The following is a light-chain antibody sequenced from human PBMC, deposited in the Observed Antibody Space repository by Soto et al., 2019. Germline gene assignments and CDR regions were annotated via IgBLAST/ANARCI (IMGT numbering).Light chain of an antibody. CDR3: QHLNGYPRT. CDR2: AAS. Sequence: DIQLTQSPSFLSASVGDRVTISCRASRAISTNLAWYQQEPGKAPKLVIYAASTLQSGVPSRFSGSGSGAEFTLTISSLQPEDLATYYCQHLNGYPRTFGQGTKVEIK. CDR1: RAISTN. V-gene: IGKV1-9*01. J-gene: IGKJ1*01.